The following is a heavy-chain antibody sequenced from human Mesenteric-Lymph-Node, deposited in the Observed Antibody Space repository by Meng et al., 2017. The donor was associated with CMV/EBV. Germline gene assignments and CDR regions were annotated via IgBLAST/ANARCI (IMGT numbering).Heavy chain of an antibody. CDR3: ARGSSYDILTGYFDY. J-gene: IGHJ4*02. CDR1: GESFSGYY. Sequence: QVHVHRWAAGVLMPSETLSVTCAVYGESFSGYYWNWIRQSPEKGLEWIGEINHSGSTTYNPSFTSRIIISVDTSTNQISLNMSSVTAADTAVYYCARGSSYDILTGYFDYWGQGALVTVSS. CDR2: INHSGST. D-gene: IGHD3-9*01. V-gene: IGHV4-34*01.